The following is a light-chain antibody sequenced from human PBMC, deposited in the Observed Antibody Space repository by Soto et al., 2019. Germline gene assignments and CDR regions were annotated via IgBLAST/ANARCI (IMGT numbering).Light chain of an antibody. V-gene: IGKV3-20*01. J-gene: IGKJ1*01. Sequence: EIVLMQSPGTLSLSPGERATLSCRASQSVSSTYLAWYQQRPGQAPRLLIYGASSRATGIPDRFSGSGSGTDFTLTISRLEPEDYVVYSCHQYGSSLWTFGQGTKVEI. CDR2: GAS. CDR1: QSVSSTY. CDR3: HQYGSSLWT.